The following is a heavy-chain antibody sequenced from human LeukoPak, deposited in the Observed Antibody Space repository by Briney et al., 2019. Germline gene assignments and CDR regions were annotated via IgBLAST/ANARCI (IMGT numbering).Heavy chain of an antibody. CDR2: IKLDGSEK. CDR1: GFTFGKYW. CDR3: AREGQYYYDSSGYPVRYYFDY. V-gene: IGHV3-7*01. Sequence: PGGSLRLSCVASGFTFGKYWMSWVRQAPGKGLEWVANIKLDGSEKNYVDSVKGRFTISRDNTKNSLYLQMNSLRAEDTAVYYCAREGQYYYDSSGYPVRYYFDYWGQGTLVTVSS. D-gene: IGHD3-22*01. J-gene: IGHJ4*02.